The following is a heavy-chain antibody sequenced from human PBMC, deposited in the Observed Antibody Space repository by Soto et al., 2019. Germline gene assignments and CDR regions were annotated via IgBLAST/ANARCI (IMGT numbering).Heavy chain of an antibody. D-gene: IGHD6-19*01. CDR3: ARGHLDQWLDYYYGMDV. CDR1: GYTFTSYA. J-gene: IGHJ6*02. CDR2: INAGNGNT. V-gene: IGHV1-3*01. Sequence: ASVKVSCKASGYTFTSYAMHWVRQAPGQRLEWMGWINAGNGNTKYSQKFQGRVTITRDTSASTAYMELSSLRSEDTAVYYCARGHLDQWLDYYYGMDVWGQGTTVTVSS.